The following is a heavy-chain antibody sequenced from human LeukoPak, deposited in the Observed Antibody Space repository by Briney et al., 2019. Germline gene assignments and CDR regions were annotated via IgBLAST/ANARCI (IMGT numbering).Heavy chain of an antibody. CDR1: GYTFTSYG. CDR2: ISAYNGNT. J-gene: IGHJ4*02. Sequence: GASVKVSCKASGYTFTSYGISWVRQAPGQRLEWMGWISAYNGNTKYAQKLQGRVTMTTDTSTSTACMELRSLRSDDTAVYYCARGPRDYYDGSGYYYPPTYWGQGTLVTVSS. CDR3: ARGPRDYYDGSGYYYPPTY. V-gene: IGHV1-18*01. D-gene: IGHD3-22*01.